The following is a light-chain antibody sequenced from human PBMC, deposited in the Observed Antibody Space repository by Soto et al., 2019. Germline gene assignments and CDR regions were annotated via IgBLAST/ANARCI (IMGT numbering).Light chain of an antibody. J-gene: IGKJ1*01. CDR2: DAS. CDR3: QQYNSYIWT. Sequence: DIQMTQSPSTLSASVGDRVTITCRASQSISSWLAWYQHKPGKAPKLLIYDASSLESGVPSRFSGSGSGTEFTLTISSLQPDDFATYYCQQYNSYIWTFGQGTKVDIK. V-gene: IGKV1-5*01. CDR1: QSISSW.